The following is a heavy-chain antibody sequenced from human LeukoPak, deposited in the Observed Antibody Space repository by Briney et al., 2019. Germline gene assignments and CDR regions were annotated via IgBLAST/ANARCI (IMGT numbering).Heavy chain of an antibody. J-gene: IGHJ4*02. V-gene: IGHV3-21*01. CDR3: ARSGAQSYGVEY. Sequence: GGSLRLSCAASGFTFNTYNMNWARQAPGKGLEWVSSISSSSSYIYYADSVKGRFIISRDNAKNSLYLQMSGLRAEDTAMYYCARSGAQSYGVEYWGQGTLVTVSS. D-gene: IGHD5-18*01. CDR1: GFTFNTYN. CDR2: ISSSSSYI.